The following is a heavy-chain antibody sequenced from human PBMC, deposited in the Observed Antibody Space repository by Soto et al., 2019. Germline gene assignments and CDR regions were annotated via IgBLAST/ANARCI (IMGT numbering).Heavy chain of an antibody. CDR3: ARFAGDSTGYYRAWFDP. Sequence: SVKVSCKASGGTFSSYAISWVRQAPGQGLEWMGGIIPIFGTANYAQKFQGRVTITADESTSTAYMELSSLRSEDTAVYYCARFAGDSTGYYRAWFDPWGQGTLVTVSS. V-gene: IGHV1-69*13. CDR2: IIPIFGTA. D-gene: IGHD3-9*01. J-gene: IGHJ5*02. CDR1: GGTFSSYA.